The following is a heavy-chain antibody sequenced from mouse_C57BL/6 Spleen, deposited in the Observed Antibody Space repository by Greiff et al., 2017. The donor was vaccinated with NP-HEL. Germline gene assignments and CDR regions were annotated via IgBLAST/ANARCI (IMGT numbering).Heavy chain of an antibody. CDR1: GYTFTDYE. CDR2: IDPETGGT. D-gene: IGHD2-10*01. CDR3: TRLLHY. Sequence: VQRVESGAELVRPGASVTLSCKASGYTFTDYEMHWVKQTPVHGLEWIGAIDPETGGTAYNQKFKGKAILTADKSSSTAYMELRSLTSEDSAVYYCTRLLHYWGQGTTLTVSS. V-gene: IGHV1-15*01. J-gene: IGHJ2*01.